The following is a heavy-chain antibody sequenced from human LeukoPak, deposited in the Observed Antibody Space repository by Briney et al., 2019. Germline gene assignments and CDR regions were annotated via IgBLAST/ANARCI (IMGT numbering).Heavy chain of an antibody. Sequence: GGSLRLSCAASGFTVSSNYMSWVRQAPGKGLEWVSVIYSGGSTYYADSVKGRFTISRDNSKNTLYLQMNSLRAEDTAVYYCARDYTGYCTNGVCIKTNSALDYWGQGTLVTVSS. D-gene: IGHD2-8*01. CDR1: GFTVSSNY. CDR2: IYSGGST. V-gene: IGHV3-66*01. J-gene: IGHJ4*02. CDR3: ARDYTGYCTNGVCIKTNSALDY.